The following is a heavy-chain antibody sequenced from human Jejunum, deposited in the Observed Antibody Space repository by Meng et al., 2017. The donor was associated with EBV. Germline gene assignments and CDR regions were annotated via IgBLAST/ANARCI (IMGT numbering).Heavy chain of an antibody. Sequence: QAHLHASCPFLVKPTQTLSLHFAVSGDPLFNGGHYWTWIRQPPGKGLEWIGYIFYTGNTYYNPSLKSRVTISLDISKNQFSLNLTSVTAADTAVYYCARDTNGDYGWVDPWGQGTLVTVSS. CDR3: ARDTNGDYGWVDP. J-gene: IGHJ5*02. CDR1: GDPLFNGGHY. CDR2: IFYTGNT. D-gene: IGHD4-17*01. V-gene: IGHV4-30-4*01.